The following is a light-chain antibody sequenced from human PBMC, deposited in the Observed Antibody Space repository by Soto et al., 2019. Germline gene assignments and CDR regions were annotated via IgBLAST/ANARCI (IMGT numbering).Light chain of an antibody. Sequence: QSALTQPASVSGSPGQSITISCTGTSSDVGSYNLVSWYQQHPGKAPKLMIFEVNKRPSGVPNRFSGSKSGNTASLTVSGLQSEDEASYYCSSFAGANIWVFGGGTKLTVL. CDR3: SSFAGANIWV. J-gene: IGLJ3*02. CDR2: EVN. V-gene: IGLV2-14*02. CDR1: SSDVGSYNL.